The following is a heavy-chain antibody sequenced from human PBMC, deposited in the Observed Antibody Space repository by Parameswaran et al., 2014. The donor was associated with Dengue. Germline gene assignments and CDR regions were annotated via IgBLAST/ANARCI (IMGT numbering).Heavy chain of an antibody. D-gene: IGHD4-17*01. CDR3: ASRKKGPYGDYDDAFDI. CDR2: INPNSGGT. J-gene: IGHJ3*02. V-gene: IGHV1-2*02. Sequence: WVRQAPGQGLEWMGWINPNSGGTNYAQKFQGRVTMTRDTSISTAYMELSRLRSDDTAVYYCASRKKGPYGDYDDAFDIWGQGTMVTVSS.